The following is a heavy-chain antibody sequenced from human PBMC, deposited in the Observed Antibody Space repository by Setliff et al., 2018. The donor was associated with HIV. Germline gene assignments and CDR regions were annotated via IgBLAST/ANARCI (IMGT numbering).Heavy chain of an antibody. D-gene: IGHD5-18*01. J-gene: IGHJ2*01. CDR2: LYHSGTT. CDR3: ATVDTSNNWFFDL. V-gene: IGHV4-38-2*02. Sequence: SETLSLTCSVSGYSISSGYYWGWIRRPPGKGLEWIGSLYHSGTTYYNPSLKGRVTISVDTSKNQFSLKLSSVTAADTAVYYCATVDTSNNWFFDLWGRGTLVTVSS. CDR1: GYSISSGYY.